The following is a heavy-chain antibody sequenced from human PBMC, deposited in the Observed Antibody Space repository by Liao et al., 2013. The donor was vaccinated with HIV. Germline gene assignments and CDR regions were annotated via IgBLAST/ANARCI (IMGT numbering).Heavy chain of an antibody. CDR3: ARAQGYSSGWYIYYYYYMDV. CDR2: IYYSGST. CDR1: GASVSSYC. Sequence: QVQLQESGPGLVRPSETLSLTCTVSGASVSSYCWSWIRQPPGKGLEWIGYIYYSGSTNYNPSLKSRVTISVDTSKNQFSLKLSSVTAADTAVYYCARAQGYSSGWYIYYYYYMDVWAKGPTVTV. V-gene: IGHV4-59*02. J-gene: IGHJ6*03. D-gene: IGHD6-19*01.